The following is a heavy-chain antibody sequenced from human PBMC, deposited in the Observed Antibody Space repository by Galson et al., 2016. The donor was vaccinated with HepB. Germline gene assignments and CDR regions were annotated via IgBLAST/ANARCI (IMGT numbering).Heavy chain of an antibody. J-gene: IGHJ6*02. V-gene: IGHV1-69*13. CDR2: IIPIYGPA. CDR1: GYNLASYG. D-gene: IGHD6-19*01. CDR3: ARADSWLVTDDYYHTMDV. Sequence: SVKVSCKASGYNLASYGIFWVRQAPGQGLEWMGGIIPIYGPANYAQKFQGRVTITADDSTRTAYMELRSLTSDDTAVYYCARADSWLVTDDYYHTMDVWGQGTT.